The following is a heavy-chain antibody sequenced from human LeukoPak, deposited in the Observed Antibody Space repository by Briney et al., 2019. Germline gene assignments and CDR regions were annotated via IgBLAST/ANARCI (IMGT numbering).Heavy chain of an antibody. CDR3: ARAVSTSSPDIFVP. CDR2: INPNSGGT. D-gene: IGHD2-2*01. Sequence: ASVKVSYQASGYTFTGYYMHWVRQPPGQGLEWMGWINPNSGGTNYAQKFQGRVTMTRDTSISTAYMELSRLRSDDTAVYYCARAVSTSSPDIFVPWGQGTLVTVSS. J-gene: IGHJ5*02. CDR1: GYTFTGYY. V-gene: IGHV1-2*02.